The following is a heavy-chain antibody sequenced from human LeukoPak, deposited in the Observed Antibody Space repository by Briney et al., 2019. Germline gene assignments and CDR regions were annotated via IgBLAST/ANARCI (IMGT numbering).Heavy chain of an antibody. Sequence: SQTLSLTCGISGDSVSSNSAAWNWIKQSPSRGLEGVGRTYYRCKWYNDYAVSVKSRITISTDTSKNQFSLQLNSVTPEDTAVYYCAREGQYYDFWSADNGYFDYWGQGTLVTVSS. V-gene: IGHV6-1*01. D-gene: IGHD3-3*01. J-gene: IGHJ4*02. CDR3: AREGQYYDFWSADNGYFDY. CDR2: TYYRCKWYN. CDR1: GDSVSSNSAA.